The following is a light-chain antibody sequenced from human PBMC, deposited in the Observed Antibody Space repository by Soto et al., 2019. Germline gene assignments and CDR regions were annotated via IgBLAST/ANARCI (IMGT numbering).Light chain of an antibody. CDR1: SSNIGAGYD. CDR2: GNS. J-gene: IGLJ1*01. CDR3: QSYDSSLSGKV. Sequence: QCVLTQPPSVSGAPGQRVTISCTGSSSNIGAGYDVHWYQQLPGTAPKLLIYGNSNRPSGVPDRFSGSKSGTSASLAITGLQAEDEADYYCQSYDSSLSGKVFGTGTKVTVL. V-gene: IGLV1-40*01.